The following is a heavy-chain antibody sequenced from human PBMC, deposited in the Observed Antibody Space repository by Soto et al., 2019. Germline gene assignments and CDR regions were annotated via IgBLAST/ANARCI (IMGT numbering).Heavy chain of an antibody. CDR3: SGCSGGACHQNYGMDV. V-gene: IGHV3-21*01. CDR2: ISPSTSHI. CDR1: GFTFSSCT. Sequence: EVHLVESGGGLVKPGGSLRLSCAVSGFTFSSCTMNWVRQAPGKGLEWVSSISPSTSHIYYADSVKGRFTISRDNAKNPLFRQMNSLRAEDTAVYYCSGCSGGACHQNYGMDVWGQGTTVTVSS. J-gene: IGHJ6*02. D-gene: IGHD2-15*01.